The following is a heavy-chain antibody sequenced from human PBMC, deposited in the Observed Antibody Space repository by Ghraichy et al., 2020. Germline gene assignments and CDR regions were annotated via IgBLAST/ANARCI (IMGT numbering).Heavy chain of an antibody. D-gene: IGHD2-21*02. Sequence: GGSLRLACAASGLTFSSYAMHWVRQAPGKGLEWVAVISYDGSNKYYADSVKGRFTISRDNSKNTLYLQMNSLRAEDTAVYYCARDPTAYCGGDCYPYYFDYWGQGTLVTVSS. CDR1: GLTFSSYA. CDR3: ARDPTAYCGGDCYPYYFDY. V-gene: IGHV3-30*04. J-gene: IGHJ4*02. CDR2: ISYDGSNK.